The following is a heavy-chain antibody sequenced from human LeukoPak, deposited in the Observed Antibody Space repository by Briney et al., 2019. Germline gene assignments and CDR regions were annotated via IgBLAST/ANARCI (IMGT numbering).Heavy chain of an antibody. CDR1: GGSISSGSYY. V-gene: IGHV4-61*02. CDR2: IYTSGST. J-gene: IGHJ4*02. CDR3: ARVADNY. Sequence: PSETLSLTCTVSGGSISSGSYYWSWIRQPAGKGLEWIGRIYTSGSTNYNPSLKSRVTISVDTSKNQFSLKLSSVTAADTAVYYCARVADNYWGQGTLVTVSS. D-gene: IGHD3-9*01.